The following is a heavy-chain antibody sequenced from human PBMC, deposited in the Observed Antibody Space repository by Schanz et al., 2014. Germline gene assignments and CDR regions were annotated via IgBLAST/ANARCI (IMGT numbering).Heavy chain of an antibody. CDR2: MYINSGST. D-gene: IGHD5-12*01. CDR3: ARDGGRDGYNLAFDV. V-gene: IGHV3-66*01. CDR1: GFNVGNNY. J-gene: IGHJ3*01. Sequence: VQLVESGGGLVQPGGSLRLSCEASGFNVGNNYMSWVRQPPGKGLEWISSMYINSGSTQYADSVKGRFIISRDSSKNTLFLQMNSLRAEDTAVYFCARDGGRDGYNLAFDVWGQGTLVTVSS.